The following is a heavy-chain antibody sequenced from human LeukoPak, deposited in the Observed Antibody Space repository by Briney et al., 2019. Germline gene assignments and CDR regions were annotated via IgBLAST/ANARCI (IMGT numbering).Heavy chain of an antibody. Sequence: PSETLSLTCTVSGGSISSYYWSWVRHPQGAGLEWIGYIYYSGTTDYNPSLKSRVTISVDTSKNQFSLKMRSVTAADTAVYYCARLTVAGTGDSWGQGTLVTVSS. CDR2: IYYSGTT. J-gene: IGHJ4*02. CDR3: ARLTVAGTGDS. CDR1: GGSISSYY. D-gene: IGHD6-19*01. V-gene: IGHV4-59*01.